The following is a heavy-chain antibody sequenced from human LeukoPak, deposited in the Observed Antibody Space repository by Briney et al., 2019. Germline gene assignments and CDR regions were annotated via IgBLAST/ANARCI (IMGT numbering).Heavy chain of an antibody. J-gene: IGHJ3*02. CDR2: ISWNSGSI. Sequence: PGRSLRLSCAASGFTFDDYAMHWVRQAPGKGLEWVSGISWNSGSIGYADSVKGRFTISRDNAKNSLYLQMNSLRAEDTALYYCAKELNDAFDIWGQGTMVTVSS. D-gene: IGHD3-16*01. CDR1: GFTFDDYA. V-gene: IGHV3-9*01. CDR3: AKELNDAFDI.